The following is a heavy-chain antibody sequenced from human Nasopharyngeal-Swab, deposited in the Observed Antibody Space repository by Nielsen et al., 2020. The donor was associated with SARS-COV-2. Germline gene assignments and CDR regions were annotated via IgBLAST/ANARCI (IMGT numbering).Heavy chain of an antibody. V-gene: IGHV3-30*03. CDR2: ISYDGNTK. CDR1: GFTFSSHA. Sequence: GGSLRLSCAASGFTFSSHAMTWVRQAPGKGLEWAAAISYDGNTKYYADSAKGRFTISRDSAKNALYLEMNSLRAEDTAVYYCARDDGSLGDIWGQGTLVTVSS. J-gene: IGHJ4*02. D-gene: IGHD3-10*01. CDR3: ARDDGSLGDI.